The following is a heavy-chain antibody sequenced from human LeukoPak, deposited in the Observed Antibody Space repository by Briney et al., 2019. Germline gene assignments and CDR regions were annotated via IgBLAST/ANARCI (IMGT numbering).Heavy chain of an antibody. D-gene: IGHD5-24*01. V-gene: IGHV3-23*01. CDR3: AKDYDGYNSY. CDR2: ISGSGGST. Sequence: PGGSLRLSCAASGFTVSSNYMSWVRQAPGKGLEWVSAISGSGGSTYYADSVKGRFTIPRDNSKNTLYLQMNSLRAEDTAVYYCAKDYDGYNSYWGQGTLVTVSS. CDR1: GFTVSSNY. J-gene: IGHJ4*02.